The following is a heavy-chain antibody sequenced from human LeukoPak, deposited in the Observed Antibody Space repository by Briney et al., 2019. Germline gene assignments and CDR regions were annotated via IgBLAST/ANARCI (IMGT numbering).Heavy chain of an antibody. Sequence: ASVKVSCKASGGTFSSYAISWVRQAPGQGLEWMGGIIPIFGTANYAQKFQGRVTITGDESTSTAYMELSSLRSEDTAVYYCARVRALVMAYYYYGMDVWGQGTTVTVSS. V-gene: IGHV1-69*13. CDR2: IIPIFGTA. J-gene: IGHJ6*02. D-gene: IGHD3-9*01. CDR1: GGTFSSYA. CDR3: ARVRALVMAYYYYGMDV.